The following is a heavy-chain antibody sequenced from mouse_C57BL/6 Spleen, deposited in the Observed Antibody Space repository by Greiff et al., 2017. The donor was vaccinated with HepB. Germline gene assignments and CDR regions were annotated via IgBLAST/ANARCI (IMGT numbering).Heavy chain of an antibody. CDR2: INPYNGGT. CDR3: AREEELRAFAY. Sequence: EVHLQQSGPVLVKPGASVKMSCKASGYTFTDYYMNWVKQSHGKSLEWIGVINPYNGGTSYNQKFKGKATLTVDKSSSTAYMELNSLTSEDSAVYYCAREEELRAFAYWGQGTLVTVSA. V-gene: IGHV1-19*01. D-gene: IGHD2-4*01. J-gene: IGHJ3*01. CDR1: GYTFTDYY.